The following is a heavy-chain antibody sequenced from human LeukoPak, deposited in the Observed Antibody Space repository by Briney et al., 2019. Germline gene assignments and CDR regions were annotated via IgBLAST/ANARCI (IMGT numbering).Heavy chain of an antibody. V-gene: IGHV3-7*03. CDR2: IKGDGSEK. J-gene: IGHJ3*02. CDR3: AKDRSSSWSDAFDI. CDR1: GFSISNYW. D-gene: IGHD6-13*01. Sequence: GGSLRLSCAASGFSISNYWMTWVRQAPGKGLECVANIKGDGSEKNYVDSVKGRFTISRDNAKNSLYLQMNSLRAEDTAVYYCAKDRSSSWSDAFDIWGQGTMVTVSS.